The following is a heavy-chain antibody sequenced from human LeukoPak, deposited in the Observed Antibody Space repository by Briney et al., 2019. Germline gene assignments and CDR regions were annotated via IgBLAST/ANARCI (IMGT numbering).Heavy chain of an antibody. CDR1: GFSFSNYA. CDR3: ARARISSGWYYLDY. D-gene: IGHD6-19*01. J-gene: IGHJ4*02. V-gene: IGHV3-33*08. Sequence: PGGSLRLSCVPSGFSFSNYAMSWVRQAPGKGLEWVAVIWYDGSNKYYADSVKGRFTISRDNSKNTLYLQMNSLRAEDTAVYYCARARISSGWYYLDYWGQGTLVTVSS. CDR2: IWYDGSNK.